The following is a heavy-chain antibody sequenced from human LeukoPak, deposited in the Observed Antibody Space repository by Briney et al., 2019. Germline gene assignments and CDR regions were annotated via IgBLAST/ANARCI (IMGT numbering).Heavy chain of an antibody. CDR2: IYSSGTT. J-gene: IGHJ4*02. CDR3: ARDGYTASYYSLDY. CDR1: GGSIRSYC. V-gene: IGHV4-4*07. D-gene: IGHD1-26*01. Sequence: SETLSLTCTVSGGSIRSYCWSWIRQPAGKGLESIGRIYSSGTTNYNPSLKSRVTMPVDMSTNQFSLRLSSVTAADTAIYYCARDGYTASYYSLDYWGQGILVTVSS.